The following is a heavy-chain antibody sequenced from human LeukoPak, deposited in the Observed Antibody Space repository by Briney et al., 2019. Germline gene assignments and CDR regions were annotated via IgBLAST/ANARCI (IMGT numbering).Heavy chain of an antibody. CDR3: ARDFRIAAAGKGYYYYGMDV. CDR2: IYYSGST. V-gene: IGHV4-59*01. J-gene: IGHJ6*02. Sequence: KPSETLSLTCTVSGGSISSYYWSWIRQPPGKGLEWIGYIYYSGSTNYNPSLKSRVTISVDTSKNQFSLKLSSVTAADTAVYYCARDFRIAAAGKGYYYYGMDVWGQGTTVTVSS. D-gene: IGHD6-13*01. CDR1: GGSISSYY.